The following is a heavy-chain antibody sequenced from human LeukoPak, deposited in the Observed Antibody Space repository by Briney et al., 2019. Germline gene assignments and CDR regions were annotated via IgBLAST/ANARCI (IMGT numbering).Heavy chain of an antibody. CDR1: GFTFSSYA. CDR2: ISKSGDST. CDR3: AKLSGWTGWFFDY. Sequence: PGGSLRLSCAASGFTFSSYAISWVRQAPGKGLEWVSAISKSGDSTYYADSVKGRLTISRDNSKNTIYLQMNSLRVEDTAVYYCAKLSGWTGWFFDYWGQGTVGTVSS. D-gene: IGHD6-19*01. V-gene: IGHV3-23*01. J-gene: IGHJ4*02.